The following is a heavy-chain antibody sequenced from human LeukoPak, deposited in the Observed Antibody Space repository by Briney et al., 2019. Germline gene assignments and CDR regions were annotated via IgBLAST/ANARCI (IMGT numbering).Heavy chain of an antibody. V-gene: IGHV1-8*01. Sequence: ASVKVSCKASGYTFTSYDINWVRQATGQGLEWMGWMSPNSGNTGYAQKFQGRVTMTRNTSISTAYMELSSLRSEDTAVYYCARGSISFYDYVWGSYRKSSTGFDYWGQGTLVTVSS. CDR1: GYTFTSYD. CDR3: ARGSISFYDYVWGSYRKSSTGFDY. J-gene: IGHJ4*02. CDR2: MSPNSGNT. D-gene: IGHD3-16*02.